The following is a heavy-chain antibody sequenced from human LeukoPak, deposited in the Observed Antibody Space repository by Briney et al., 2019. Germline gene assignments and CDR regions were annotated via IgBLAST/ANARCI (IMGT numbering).Heavy chain of an antibody. V-gene: IGHV3-74*01. CDR1: GFTFSSYW. D-gene: IGHD3-10*01. CDR2: INSDGSST. J-gene: IGHJ6*02. Sequence: GGSLRLSCAASGFTFSSYWMHWVRQAPGKGLVWVSRINSDGSSTSYADSVKGRFTISRDNAKNTLYLQMNSLRAEDTAVYYCAKEYDYHYGSGSLDVWGQGTTVTVSS. CDR3: AKEYDYHYGSGSLDV.